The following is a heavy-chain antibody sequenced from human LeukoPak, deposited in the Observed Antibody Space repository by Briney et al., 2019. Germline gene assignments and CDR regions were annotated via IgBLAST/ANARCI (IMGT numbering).Heavy chain of an antibody. Sequence: GGSLRLSCAASGFTFSRYAMKWVRQAPGKGLEWVSCIGSSGSYMYYADSVKDRFTISRDNAKNSLYLQMDSLRAEDGAVYYCAREDYSSGNPTIDTWGQGTLVTVSS. V-gene: IGHV3-21*01. CDR2: IGSSGSYM. J-gene: IGHJ5*02. CDR3: AREDYSSGNPTIDT. CDR1: GFTFSRYA. D-gene: IGHD3-10*01.